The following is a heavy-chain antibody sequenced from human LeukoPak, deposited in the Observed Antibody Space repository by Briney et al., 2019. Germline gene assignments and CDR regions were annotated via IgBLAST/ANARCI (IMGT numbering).Heavy chain of an antibody. Sequence: GGSLRLSCAASGFTFSSYGMSWVRQAPGKGLEWVSAISGSGGSTYYADSVKGRFTISRDNARNSLYLQMNSLRVEDTAVYYCASFPPYMVRNDAFDIWGQGTMVTVSS. D-gene: IGHD3-10*01. CDR3: ASFPPYMVRNDAFDI. CDR1: GFTFSSYG. J-gene: IGHJ3*02. CDR2: ISGSGGST. V-gene: IGHV3-23*01.